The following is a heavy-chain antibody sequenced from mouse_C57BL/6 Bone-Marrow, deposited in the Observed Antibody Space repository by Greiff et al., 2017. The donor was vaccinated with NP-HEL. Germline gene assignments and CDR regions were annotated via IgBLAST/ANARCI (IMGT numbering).Heavy chain of an antibody. CDR3: ARRRTVEDICYAMDY. V-gene: IGHV1-55*01. CDR2: IYPGSGST. D-gene: IGHD1-1*01. Sequence: QVQLQQPGAELVKPGASVKMSCKASGYTFTSYWITWGKQRHGQGLEGIGEIYPGSGSTNYNEKFKSKATLTVDTYSSTAYMQLSDLTSEDSAVYYSARRRTVEDICYAMDYWGQGTSVTVSS. J-gene: IGHJ4*01. CDR1: GYTFTSYW.